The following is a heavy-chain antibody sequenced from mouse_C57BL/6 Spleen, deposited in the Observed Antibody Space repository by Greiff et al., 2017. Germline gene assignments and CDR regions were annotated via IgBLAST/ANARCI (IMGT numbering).Heavy chain of an antibody. J-gene: IGHJ1*03. CDR1: GFNIKDYY. CDR2: IDPEDGDT. V-gene: IGHV14-1*01. Sequence: VQLQQSGAELVRPGASVKLSCTASGFNIKDYYMHWVKQRPEQGLEWIGRIDPEDGDTESAPQFQGKATMTADPSSNTAYLQLSSLTSEDTAVYYCTTLYYGSSYDWYFDVWGTGTTVTVSS. D-gene: IGHD1-1*01. CDR3: TTLYYGSSYDWYFDV.